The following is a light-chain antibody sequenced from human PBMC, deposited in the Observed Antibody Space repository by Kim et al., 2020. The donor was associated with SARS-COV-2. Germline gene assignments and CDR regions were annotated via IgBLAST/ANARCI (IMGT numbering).Light chain of an antibody. CDR2: IAS. CDR3: QQSFTDSRT. Sequence: SASVGDRVNITCRASQIIDNYLNWYQKKPGKAPNLLIYIASSLQTGVPSRFSGSGSGAEYSLTISSLQPEDFATYYCQQSFTDSRTFGQGTKLEI. CDR1: QIIDNY. J-gene: IGKJ2*01. V-gene: IGKV1-39*01.